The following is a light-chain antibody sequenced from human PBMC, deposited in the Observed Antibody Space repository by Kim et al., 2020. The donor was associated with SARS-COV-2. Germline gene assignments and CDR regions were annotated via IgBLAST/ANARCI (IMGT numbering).Light chain of an antibody. CDR3: FSYTSSSTLV. CDR1: SSDIGVNNF. CDR2: DVS. V-gene: IGLV2-14*03. J-gene: IGLJ2*01. Sequence: GQSTTISCTGTSSDIGVNNFVSWYQHHPGKAPKLMIYDVSDRPSGVSDRFSGSKSGNTASLTISGLQAEDEADYYCFSYTSSSTLVFGGGTQLTVL.